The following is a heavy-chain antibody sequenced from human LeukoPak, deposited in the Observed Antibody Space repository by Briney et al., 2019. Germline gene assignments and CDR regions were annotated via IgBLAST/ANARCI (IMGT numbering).Heavy chain of an antibody. V-gene: IGHV3-23*01. D-gene: IGHD5-24*01. Sequence: GGSLRLSCAASGFTFSTYVMSWVRQAPGKGLEWVSAISGSGGSTYYADSVKGRFTISRDNSKNTLYLQMDGLSIEDTAVYYCAKDRGNGYNNFDYWGQGTLVTVSS. CDR3: AKDRGNGYNNFDY. J-gene: IGHJ4*02. CDR1: GFTFSTYV. CDR2: ISGSGGST.